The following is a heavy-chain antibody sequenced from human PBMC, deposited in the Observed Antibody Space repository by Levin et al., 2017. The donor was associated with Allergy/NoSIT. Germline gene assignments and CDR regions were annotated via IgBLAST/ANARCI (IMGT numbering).Heavy chain of an antibody. D-gene: IGHD3-16*01. J-gene: IGHJ4*02. CDR3: ARGGEGNTGLDY. CDR1: GFTFSEYW. CDR2: IKTDGTII. Sequence: PGGSLRLSCAASGFTFSEYWMYRVRQAPGEGLVWVSRIKTDGTIIAYADSVKGRFTISRDNAKNTLYLQMNSLRVEDMAVYFCARGGEGNTGLDYWGQGALVTVSS. V-gene: IGHV3-74*01.